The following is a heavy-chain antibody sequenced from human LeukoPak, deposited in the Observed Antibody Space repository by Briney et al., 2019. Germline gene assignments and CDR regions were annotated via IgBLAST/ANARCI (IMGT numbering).Heavy chain of an antibody. J-gene: IGHJ6*02. V-gene: IGHV3-73*01. CDR2: IRSKANSYAT. Sequence: QTGGSLRLSCAASGFTFSGSAMHWVRQASGKGLEWVGRIRSKANSYATAYAASVKGRFTISRDDSKNTAYLQMNSLKTEDTAVYYCTRRDYGDYSSYYCYGMDVWGQGTTVTVSS. CDR3: TRRDYGDYSSYYCYGMDV. CDR1: GFTFSGSA. D-gene: IGHD4-17*01.